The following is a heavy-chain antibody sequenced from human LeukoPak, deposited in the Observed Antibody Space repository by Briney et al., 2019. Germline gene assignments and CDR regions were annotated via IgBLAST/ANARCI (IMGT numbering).Heavy chain of an antibody. CDR1: GFTLSNYA. V-gene: IGHV3-23*01. CDR3: AKSLRFSGGGAYY. Sequence: GGSLRLSCAASGFTLSNYAMNWVRQAPGKGLEWVSTLSGNGVSTYFADSVKGRFTISRDSSKNTLYLQMSSLRVEDTAVYYCAKSLRFSGGGAYYWGQGTLVTVSS. CDR2: LSGNGVST. J-gene: IGHJ4*02. D-gene: IGHD6-25*01.